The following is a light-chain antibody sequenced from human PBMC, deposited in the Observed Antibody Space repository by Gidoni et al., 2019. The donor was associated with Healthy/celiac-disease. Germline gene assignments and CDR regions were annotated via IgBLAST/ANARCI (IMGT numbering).Light chain of an antibody. CDR2: DAS. J-gene: IGKJ5*01. V-gene: IGKV1-33*01. CDR1: QDISNY. Sequence: DIQMTQSPSSLSAAVGDRVTITCQASQDISNYLNWYQQKPGKAPKLLIYDASTLEKGVPSRFSGSGSGTDFTFTISSLQHEDIATYYCQQYDNLPITFGQGTRLEIK. CDR3: QQYDNLPIT.